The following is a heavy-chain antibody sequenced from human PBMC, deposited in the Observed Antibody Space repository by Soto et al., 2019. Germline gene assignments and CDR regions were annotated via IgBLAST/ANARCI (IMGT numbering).Heavy chain of an antibody. J-gene: IGHJ4*02. Sequence: GGSLRLSCAASGFSFNYAWMSWVRQAPGKGLEWVGRIKSRFDGETTDYAAPVKGRFSISRDDSKNTLFLQMNSLKTEDTAVYFCITLGTYFGSGSYYPVDYWGQGALVTVSS. CDR3: ITLGTYFGSGSYYPVDY. CDR2: IKSRFDGETT. D-gene: IGHD3-10*01. CDR1: GFSFNYAW. V-gene: IGHV3-15*05.